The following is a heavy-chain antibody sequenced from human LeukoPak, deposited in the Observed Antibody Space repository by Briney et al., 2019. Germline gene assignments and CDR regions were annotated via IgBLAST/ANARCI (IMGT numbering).Heavy chain of an antibody. D-gene: IGHD5-18*01. Sequence: ASVKVSCKVSGYTLTELSMHWVRQAPGKGLEWMGGFDPEDGETIYAQKFQGRVTMTEDTSTDTAYMELSSLRSEDTAVYYCARGAGYSYGYLYYYYYMDVWGKGTTVTISS. CDR1: GYTLTELS. J-gene: IGHJ6*03. CDR3: ARGAGYSYGYLYYYYYMDV. V-gene: IGHV1-24*01. CDR2: FDPEDGET.